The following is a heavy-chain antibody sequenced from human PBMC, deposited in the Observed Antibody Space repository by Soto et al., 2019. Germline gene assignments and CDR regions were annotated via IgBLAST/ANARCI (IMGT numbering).Heavy chain of an antibody. CDR1: GGSISSYY. V-gene: IGHV4-59*01. J-gene: IGHJ3*02. CDR3: ATITPRYSSGWLGGFDI. CDR2: IYYSGST. D-gene: IGHD6-19*01. Sequence: SETLSLTCTVSGGSISSYYWSWIRQPPGKGLEWIGYIYYSGSTNYNPSLKSRVTISVDTSKNQFSLKLSSVTAADTAVYYCATITPRYSSGWLGGFDIWGQGTMVTVSS.